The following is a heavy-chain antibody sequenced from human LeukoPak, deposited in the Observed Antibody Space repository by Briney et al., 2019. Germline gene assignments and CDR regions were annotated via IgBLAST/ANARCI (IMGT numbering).Heavy chain of an antibody. J-gene: IGHJ4*02. Sequence: GGSLRLSCAGSGFIFNNYAMHWVRQPPGKGLEWVSGISWNSGTIDYADSVRGRFTFSRDNAKNSLYLQMDSLRVEDTAFYYCAKDNRRHYTSGPNPDSLHWGQGALVTVSS. D-gene: IGHD6-19*01. V-gene: IGHV3-9*01. CDR3: AKDNRRHYTSGPNPDSLH. CDR2: ISWNSGTI. CDR1: GFIFNNYA.